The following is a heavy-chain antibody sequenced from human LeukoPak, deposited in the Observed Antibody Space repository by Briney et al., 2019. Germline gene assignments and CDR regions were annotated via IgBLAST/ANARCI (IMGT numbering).Heavy chain of an antibody. V-gene: IGHV3-72*01. Sequence: GGSLRLSCAASGFTSSDHYVDWVRQAPGKGLEWVGRTRNKANSYSTEYAASVKGRFIISRDASKNSLYLQMNTLKTEDTAVYYCARSYYYGGSSYYIDYWGQGTLVTVSS. D-gene: IGHD3-22*01. CDR2: TRNKANSYST. CDR1: GFTSSDHY. J-gene: IGHJ4*02. CDR3: ARSYYYGGSSYYIDY.